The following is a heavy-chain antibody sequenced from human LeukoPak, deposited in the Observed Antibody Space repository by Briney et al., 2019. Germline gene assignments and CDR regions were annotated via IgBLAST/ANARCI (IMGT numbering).Heavy chain of an antibody. Sequence: GGSLRLSCAASGFTFSSYAMHWVRQAPGKGLEWVAVISYDGSNKYYADSVKGRFTISRDNSKNTLYLQMNSLRAEDTAVYYCAMGSGYDRHYYYYMDVWGKGTTVTVPS. V-gene: IGHV3-30*01. CDR3: AMGSGYDRHYYYYMDV. CDR2: ISYDGSNK. D-gene: IGHD5-12*01. J-gene: IGHJ6*03. CDR1: GFTFSSYA.